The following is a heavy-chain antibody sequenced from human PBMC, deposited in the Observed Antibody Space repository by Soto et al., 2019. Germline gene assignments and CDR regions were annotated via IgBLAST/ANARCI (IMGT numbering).Heavy chain of an antibody. Sequence: HVQLVQSGAEVKKPGASVKVSCKASGYTFTDYSIHWVRQAPGQGLEWMGWINPNSGGTNYAQNFQGWVTMTRDTSINTAYMEVTNLKSDDPAVYYCARGHVLRFLEWLSYGLDVWGQGTTVTVSS. CDR3: ARGHVLRFLEWLSYGLDV. D-gene: IGHD3-3*01. CDR2: INPNSGGT. V-gene: IGHV1-2*04. J-gene: IGHJ6*02. CDR1: GYTFTDYS.